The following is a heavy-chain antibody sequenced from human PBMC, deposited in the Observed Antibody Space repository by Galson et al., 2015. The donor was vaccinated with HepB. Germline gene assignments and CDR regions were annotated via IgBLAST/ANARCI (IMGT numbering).Heavy chain of an antibody. J-gene: IGHJ3*02. D-gene: IGHD4-17*01. Sequence: SLRLSCAASGFTFSSYAMHWVRQAPGKGLEWVAVISYDGSKKYYADSVKGRFTISRDNSKNTLYLQMNSLRAEDTAVYYCAREGYGDWGDAFDIWGQGTMVTVSS. CDR3: AREGYGDWGDAFDI. CDR2: ISYDGSKK. V-gene: IGHV3-30-3*01. CDR1: GFTFSSYA.